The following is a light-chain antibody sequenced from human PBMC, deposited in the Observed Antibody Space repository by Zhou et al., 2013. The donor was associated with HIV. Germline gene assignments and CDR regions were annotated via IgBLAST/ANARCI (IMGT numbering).Light chain of an antibody. CDR1: QSFGTK. CDR2: DAS. V-gene: IGKV3-11*01. J-gene: IGKJ2*01. CDR3: QQRSKWPRA. Sequence: EIVMTQSPATLSVSPGERATLSCRASQSFGTKLAWYQQKPGQAPRLVIYDASTRATGIPARFSGSGSGTDFTLTIDSLEPEDFGVYYCQQRSKWPRAFGQGTKLEI.